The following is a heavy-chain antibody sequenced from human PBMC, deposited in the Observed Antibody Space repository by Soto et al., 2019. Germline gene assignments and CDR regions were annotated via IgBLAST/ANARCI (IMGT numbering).Heavy chain of an antibody. CDR3: ARGNYDFWSGNSYYFDY. CDR1: GYTFTSYD. Sequence: ASVKVSCKASGYTFTSYDINWVRQATGQGLEWMGWMNSNSGNTGYALKFQGRVTMTRNTSISTAYMELSSLRSEDTAVYYCARGNYDFWSGNSYYFDYWGQGTLVTVSS. CDR2: MNSNSGNT. V-gene: IGHV1-8*01. D-gene: IGHD3-3*01. J-gene: IGHJ4*02.